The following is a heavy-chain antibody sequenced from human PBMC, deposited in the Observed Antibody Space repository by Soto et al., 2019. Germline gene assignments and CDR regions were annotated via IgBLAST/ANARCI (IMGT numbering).Heavy chain of an antibody. CDR1: GFTFSTHA. D-gene: IGHD1-1*01. J-gene: IGHJ4*02. CDR3: ARDQTGTTTTGGGRIDH. CDR2: VSFDGSNK. Sequence: QVQLVESGGGVVQPGRSLRLSCAASGFTFSTHAMHWVRQAPGKGLECVAIVSFDGSNKYYADSVKGRFTISRENSKNTLYLQLSGLPPEDTAVYYCARDQTGTTTTGGGRIDHWGQGTLVSVSS. V-gene: IGHV3-30-3*01.